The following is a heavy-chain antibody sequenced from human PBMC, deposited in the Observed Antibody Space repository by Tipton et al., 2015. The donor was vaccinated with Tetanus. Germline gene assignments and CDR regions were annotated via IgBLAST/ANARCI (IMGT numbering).Heavy chain of an antibody. V-gene: IGHV2-70*01. J-gene: IGHJ6*02. Sequence: LVKPTQTLTLTCTSSELSLTTSGVCVSWIRQPPGRALEWLALIDWNNDEYYSTSLKTRLTISRDTSKNQVVLTLTNMDPVDTATYYCAKSSGYYYYYGVDGWGQGTTVTVSS. D-gene: IGHD3-3*01. CDR2: IDWNNDE. CDR1: ELSLTTSGVC. CDR3: AKSSGYYYYYGVDG.